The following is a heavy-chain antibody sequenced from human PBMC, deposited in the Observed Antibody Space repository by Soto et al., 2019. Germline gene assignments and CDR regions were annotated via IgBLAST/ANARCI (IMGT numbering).Heavy chain of an antibody. J-gene: IGHJ4*02. CDR3: ARAQPRTYDFWSGYYHY. V-gene: IGHV1-69*02. CDR2: IIPILGIA. D-gene: IGHD3-3*01. CDR1: GGTFSSYT. Sequence: SVKVSCKASGGTFSSYTISWVRQAPGQGLEWMGRIIPILGIANYAQKFQGRVTITADKSTSTAYMELSSLRSEDTAVYYCARAQPRTYDFWSGYYHYWGQGTLVTVSS.